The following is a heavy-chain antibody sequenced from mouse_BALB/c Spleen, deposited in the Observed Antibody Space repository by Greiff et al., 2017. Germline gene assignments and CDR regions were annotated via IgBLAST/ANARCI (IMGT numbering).Heavy chain of an antibody. Sequence: VQLKESGAELVKPGASVKLSCTASGFNIKDTYMHWVKQRPEQGLEWIGRIDPANGNTKYDPKFQGKATITADTSSNTAYLQLSSLTSEDTAVYYCARGGLPYWYFDVWGAGTTVTVSS. CDR1: GFNIKDTY. D-gene: IGHD2-4*01. CDR2: IDPANGNT. CDR3: ARGGLPYWYFDV. V-gene: IGHV14-3*02. J-gene: IGHJ1*01.